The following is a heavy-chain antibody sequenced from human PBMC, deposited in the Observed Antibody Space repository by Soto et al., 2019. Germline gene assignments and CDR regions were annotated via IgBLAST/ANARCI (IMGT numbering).Heavy chain of an antibody. CDR3: ARGQSDGWYHDY. CDR1: GYTFTSNA. Sequence: QVQLAQSGAEVKKPGASVKISCRTSGYTFTSNAIHWVRQAPGQRLEWMGWIGGGDGNTKYSQKLQGRVTMTIDTSATTAYMELSSLRSEDTSMYYCARGQSDGWYHDYWGQGTLVTVSS. V-gene: IGHV1-3*01. J-gene: IGHJ4*02. CDR2: IGGGDGNT. D-gene: IGHD6-19*01.